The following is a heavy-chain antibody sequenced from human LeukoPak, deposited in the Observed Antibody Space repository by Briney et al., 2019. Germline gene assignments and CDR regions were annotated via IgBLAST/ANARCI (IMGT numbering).Heavy chain of an antibody. CDR3: ARDNSGRALDI. V-gene: IGHV3-30*04. J-gene: IGHJ3*02. Sequence: GGSLRLSCAASGFTFSSYAMSWVRQAPGKGLEWVALISYDGSSKIYVESAKGRFTISRDNFKNTLYMQMSSLRAEDTAVYYCARDNSGRALDIWGQGTLVIVSA. CDR1: GFTFSSYA. CDR2: ISYDGSSK. D-gene: IGHD1-26*01.